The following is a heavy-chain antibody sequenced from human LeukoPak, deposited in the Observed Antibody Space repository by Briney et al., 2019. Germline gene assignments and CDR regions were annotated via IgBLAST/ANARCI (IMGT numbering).Heavy chain of an antibody. CDR2: IYYSGTT. Sequence: SGTLSLTCTVSGGSISGYHWSWFRQPPGKGLEWIAYIYYSGTTRYNPSLKSRVTISVDTSKNHSSITLNSVTAADTAVYYCARGPDDFDYWGQGTLVTVSS. D-gene: IGHD5-24*01. CDR1: GGSISGYH. CDR3: ARGPDDFDY. J-gene: IGHJ4*02. V-gene: IGHV4-59*01.